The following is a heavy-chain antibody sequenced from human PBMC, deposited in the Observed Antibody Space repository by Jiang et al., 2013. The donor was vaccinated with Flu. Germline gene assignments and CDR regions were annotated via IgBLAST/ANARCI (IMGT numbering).Heavy chain of an antibody. CDR2: IIPILGIA. CDR1: GGTFSSYT. CDR3: AVPHYYDSSGYYLGT. D-gene: IGHD3-22*01. Sequence: GAEVKKPGSSVKVSCKASGGTFSSYTISWVRQAPGQGLEWMGRIIPILGIANYAQKFQGRVTITTDKSTSTAYMELSSLRSEDTAVYYCAVPHYYDSSGYYLGTWGQGTLVTVSS. J-gene: IGHJ4*02. V-gene: IGHV1-69*02.